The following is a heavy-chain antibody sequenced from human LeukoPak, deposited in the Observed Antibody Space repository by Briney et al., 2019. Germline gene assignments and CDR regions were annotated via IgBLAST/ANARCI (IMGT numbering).Heavy chain of an antibody. V-gene: IGHV3-23*01. Sequence: GGSLRLSCAASGFTFSSYAMSWVRQVPGKGLEWVSVISGSGDNIYYADSVKGRFTISRDNSKNTLYLQMNSLRAEDTAVYYCARGPAYYYDSSGYSLDYWGQGTLVTVSS. J-gene: IGHJ4*02. D-gene: IGHD3-22*01. CDR3: ARGPAYYYDSSGYSLDY. CDR1: GFTFSSYA. CDR2: ISGSGDNI.